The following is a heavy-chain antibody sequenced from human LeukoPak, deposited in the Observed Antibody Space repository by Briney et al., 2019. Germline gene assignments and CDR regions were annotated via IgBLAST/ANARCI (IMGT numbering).Heavy chain of an antibody. V-gene: IGHV3-23*01. CDR3: ARDGGAD. J-gene: IGHJ4*02. CDR1: GFTFSSYA. Sequence: PGGSLRLSCAASGFTFSSYAMSWVRQAPGKGLEWVSGISGSGGSTSYADSVKGRFTISRDNSKNMLYLHMNSLRAEDTAVYYCARDGGADWGQGTLVTVSS. D-gene: IGHD3-3*01. CDR2: ISGSGGST.